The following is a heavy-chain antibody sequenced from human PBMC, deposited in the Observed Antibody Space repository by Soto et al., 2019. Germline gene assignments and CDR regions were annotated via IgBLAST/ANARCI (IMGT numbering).Heavy chain of an antibody. CDR1: GYTFTSYG. J-gene: IGHJ6*02. D-gene: IGHD3-22*01. CDR3: ARERDSSGYGARGPYYYYGMDV. V-gene: IGHV1-18*01. CDR2: ISAYNGNT. Sequence: QVQLVQSGAEVKKPGASVKVSCKASGYTFTSYGISSVRQAPGQGLEWMGWISAYNGNTNYAQKLQGRVTMTTDTSTSTAYMELRSLRSDDTAVYYCARERDSSGYGARGPYYYYGMDVWGQGTTVTVSS.